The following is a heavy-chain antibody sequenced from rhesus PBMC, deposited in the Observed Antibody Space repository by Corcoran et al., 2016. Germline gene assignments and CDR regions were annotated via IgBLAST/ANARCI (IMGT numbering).Heavy chain of an antibody. V-gene: IGHV4S11*01. CDR2: IHCSGRYT. Sequence: QVQLQESGPGLVKPLDTLSLTCAVSGGSISNDWWNWVRQSPGKGLGWIGSIHCSGRYTDVNSSLKSRVTLSVDTARNQISLKVNSMTAADAAIYYCARDLSADSQWHLDLWGPGTPITISS. CDR1: GGSISNDW. D-gene: IGHD2-33*01. J-gene: IGHJ2*01. CDR3: ARDLSADSQWHLDL.